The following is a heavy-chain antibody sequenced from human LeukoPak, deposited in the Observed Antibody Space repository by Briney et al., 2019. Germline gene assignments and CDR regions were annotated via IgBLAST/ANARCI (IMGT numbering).Heavy chain of an antibody. D-gene: IGHD6-19*01. V-gene: IGHV3-7*04. CDR3: ARGSGWFLY. J-gene: IGHJ4*02. Sequence: PGGSLRLSCAASGFTFGNHWMSRVRQAPGKGLEWVATIKEDGSEKQYVDSVKGRFTISRDNAKSSLYLQMNSLRVEDMAVYYCARGSGWFLYWGQGTLVTVSS. CDR1: GFTFGNHW. CDR2: IKEDGSEK.